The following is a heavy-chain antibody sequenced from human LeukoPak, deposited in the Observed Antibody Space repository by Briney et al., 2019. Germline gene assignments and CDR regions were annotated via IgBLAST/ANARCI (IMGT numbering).Heavy chain of an antibody. J-gene: IGHJ4*02. V-gene: IGHV4-59*01. D-gene: IGHD5-12*01. Sequence: SETLSLTCTVSGGSISSYYWSWIRQPPGKGLEWIGYIYYSGSTNYNPSLKSRVTISVDTSKNQFPLKLSSVTAADTAVYYCAYSGYDYSFDYWGQGTLVTVSS. CDR2: IYYSGST. CDR1: GGSISSYY. CDR3: AYSGYDYSFDY.